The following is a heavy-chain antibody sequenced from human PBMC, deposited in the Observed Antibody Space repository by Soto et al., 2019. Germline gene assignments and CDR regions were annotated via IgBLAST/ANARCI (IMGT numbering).Heavy chain of an antibody. D-gene: IGHD3-22*01. Sequence: GGSLRLSCAASGFTVSSYSMNWVRQAPGKGLEWVSSISSSSSYIYYADSVKGRFTISGDNAKNSLYLQMNSLRAEDTAVYYCARQGQDYYGSSGYFRYFQHWGQGTLVTVSS. CDR2: ISSSSSYI. CDR1: GFTVSSYS. V-gene: IGHV3-21*01. CDR3: ARQGQDYYGSSGYFRYFQH. J-gene: IGHJ1*01.